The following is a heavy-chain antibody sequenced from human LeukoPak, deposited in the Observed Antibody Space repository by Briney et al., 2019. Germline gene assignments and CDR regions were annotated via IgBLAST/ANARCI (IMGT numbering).Heavy chain of an antibody. V-gene: IGHV3-74*01. Sequence: GGSLRLSCAASGFTFSTYFMHWVRHAPGKGLVWVSRINGDGKSTTYADSVMGRFTISRDNAKNTLYLQMNSLRAEDTAVYYCAKEFSGYLASFEYWGQGTLVTVSS. CDR3: AKEFSGYLASFEY. J-gene: IGHJ4*02. CDR1: GFTFSTYF. D-gene: IGHD3-22*01. CDR2: INGDGKST.